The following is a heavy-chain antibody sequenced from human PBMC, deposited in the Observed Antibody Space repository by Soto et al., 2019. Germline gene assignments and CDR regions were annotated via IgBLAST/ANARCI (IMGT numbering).Heavy chain of an antibody. CDR2: NYYSGIT. J-gene: IGHJ6*02. V-gene: IGHV4-31*01. D-gene: IGHD6-6*01. CDR1: GGSISSGGYY. Sequence: QVQLQESGPGLVKPSQTLSLTCTVSGGSISSGGYYWTWIRQHPGKGLEWIGYNYYSGITYYNPSLKNPVTISLDTSKNQFSLKLSSVTAADTAVYYCARGSSIAGLYYGMDVWGQGTTVTVSS. CDR3: ARGSSIAGLYYGMDV.